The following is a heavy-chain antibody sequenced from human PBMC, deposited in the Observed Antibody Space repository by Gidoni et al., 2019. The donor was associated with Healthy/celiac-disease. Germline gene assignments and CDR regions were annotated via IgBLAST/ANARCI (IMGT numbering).Heavy chain of an antibody. CDR3: AKDKWLAQDYY. V-gene: IGHV3-23*01. Sequence: EVQLLESGGGLVQPGGSLRLSCPASGFTFSSYAMSWVRKATGKGLEWVSAISGSGGSTYYADSVKGRFTISRDNSKNTLYLQMNSLRAEDTAVYYCAKDKWLAQDYYWGQGTLVTVSS. D-gene: IGHD6-19*01. J-gene: IGHJ4*02. CDR2: ISGSGGST. CDR1: GFTFSSYA.